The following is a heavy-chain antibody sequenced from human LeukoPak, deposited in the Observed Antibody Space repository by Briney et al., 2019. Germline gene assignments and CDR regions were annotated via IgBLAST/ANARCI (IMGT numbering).Heavy chain of an antibody. CDR3: ARTAYSDYSLGF. Sequence: PGRSLRLSCAASGFTFSRYGMHGVRQAPGKGLEWVAVIWYDETNKYHADSVKGRFTISRDNSKNTLYLQMNSLRAEDTAVYYCARTAYSDYSLGFWGQGTLVTVSS. J-gene: IGHJ4*02. D-gene: IGHD5-12*01. V-gene: IGHV3-33*01. CDR2: IWYDETNK. CDR1: GFTFSRYG.